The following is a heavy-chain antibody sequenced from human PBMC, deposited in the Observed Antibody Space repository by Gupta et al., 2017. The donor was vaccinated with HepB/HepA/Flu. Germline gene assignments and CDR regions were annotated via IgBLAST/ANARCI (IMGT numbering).Heavy chain of an antibody. V-gene: IGHV2-26*01. J-gene: IGHJ6*02. CDR3: ARHPDWADYGDLKHNYGMDV. CDR2: IFSNDEK. CDR1: GFSLSNARMG. Sequence: QVTLKESGPVLVKPTETLTLTCTVSGFSLSNARMGVSWIRQPPGKALEWLAHIFSNDEKSYSTFLKSRLTISKDTSKSQVVLTMTNMDPVDTATYYCARHPDWADYGDLKHNYGMDVWGQGTTVTVSS. D-gene: IGHD4-17*01.